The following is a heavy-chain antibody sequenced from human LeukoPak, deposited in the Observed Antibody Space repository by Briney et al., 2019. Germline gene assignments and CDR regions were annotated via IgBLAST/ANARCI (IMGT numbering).Heavy chain of an antibody. D-gene: IGHD3-3*01. CDR3: ARSGLLPGGGSYYDY. Sequence: SETLSLTCTVSGGSISSSSYYWGWIRQPPGKGLEWIGSIYYSGSTYYNPSLKSRVTISVDTSKNQFSLKLSSVTAADTAVYYCARSGLLPGGGSYYDYWGQGTLVTVSS. CDR1: GGSISSSSYY. CDR2: IYYSGST. J-gene: IGHJ4*02. V-gene: IGHV4-39*07.